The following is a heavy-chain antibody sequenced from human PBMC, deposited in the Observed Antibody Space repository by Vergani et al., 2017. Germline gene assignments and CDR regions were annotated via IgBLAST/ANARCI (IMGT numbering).Heavy chain of an antibody. D-gene: IGHD6-13*01. CDR2: INTNTGNP. CDR1: GYTFTTYG. CDR3: ARDEQQLTECWFYD. V-gene: IGHV7-4-1*02. J-gene: IGHJ5*02. Sequence: QVQLVQSGSELKKPGASVKVSCKASGYTFTTYGMNWVRQAPGQGLEWMGWINTNTGNPTYAQGFTGRFVFSLDTSVSTAYLQISSLNAEDTAVYYCARDEQQLTECWFYDWGQGTLVIVSS.